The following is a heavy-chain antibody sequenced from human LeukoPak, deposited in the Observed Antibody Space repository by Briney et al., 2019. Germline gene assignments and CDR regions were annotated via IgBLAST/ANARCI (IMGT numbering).Heavy chain of an antibody. CDR3: ARSQILAYCGGDCSATDYYYYGMDV. J-gene: IGHJ6*02. CDR1: GYTFTSYY. Sequence: ASVKVSCKASGYTFTSYYMHWVRQAPGQGLKWMGIINPSGGSTSYAQKFQGRVTMTRDTSTSTVYMELSSLRSEDTAVYYCARSQILAYCGGDCSATDYYYYGMDVWAKGPRSPSP. D-gene: IGHD2-21*02. CDR2: INPSGGST. V-gene: IGHV1-46*01.